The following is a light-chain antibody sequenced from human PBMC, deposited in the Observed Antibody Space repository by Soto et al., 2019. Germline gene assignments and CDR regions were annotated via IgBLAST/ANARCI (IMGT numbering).Light chain of an antibody. CDR3: CSYAGTYSLYV. J-gene: IGLJ1*01. CDR2: GVN. CDR1: SNDVGVYNY. Sequence: QSVLTQPRSVSGSPGQSVTISCTGTSNDVGVYNYVSWYQQHPGEAPKLMVYGVNRRPSGVPDRFSGSKSGNTASLTISGLQADDEADYYCCSYAGTYSLYVFGTGTKVTVL. V-gene: IGLV2-11*01.